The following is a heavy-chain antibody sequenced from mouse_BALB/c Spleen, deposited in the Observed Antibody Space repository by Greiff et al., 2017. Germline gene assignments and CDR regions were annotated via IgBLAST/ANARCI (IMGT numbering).Heavy chain of an antibody. J-gene: IGHJ4*01. CDR2: ISSGSSTI. CDR3: ARSPNKYAMDY. D-gene: IGHD4-1*01. CDR1: GFTFSSFG. V-gene: IGHV5-17*02. Sequence: EVQVVESGGGLVQPGGSRKLSCAASGFTFSSFGMHWVRQAPEKGLEWVAYISSGSSTIYYADTVKGRFTISRDNPKNTLFLQMTSLRSEDTAMYYCARSPNKYAMDYWGQGTSGTVSS.